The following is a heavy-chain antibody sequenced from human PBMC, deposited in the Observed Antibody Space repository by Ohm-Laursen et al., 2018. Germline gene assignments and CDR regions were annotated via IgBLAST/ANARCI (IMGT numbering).Heavy chain of an antibody. CDR2: NNSSSTTI. V-gene: IGHV3-11*01. CDR1: GFTFSDYS. CDR3: ARDSSGSGGDSDY. D-gene: IGHD3-10*01. Sequence: SLRLSCAASGFTFSDYSMTWIRQAPGKKKKKKKKNNSSSTTIYYADSVKGRFTISRDNAKNSLYLQMNSLRAEDTAVYYCARDSSGSGGDSDYWGQGTLVTVSS. J-gene: IGHJ4*02.